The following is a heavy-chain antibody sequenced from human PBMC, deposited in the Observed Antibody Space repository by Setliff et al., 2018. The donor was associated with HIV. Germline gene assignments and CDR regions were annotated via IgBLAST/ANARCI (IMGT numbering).Heavy chain of an antibody. J-gene: IGHJ6*03. CDR3: ARARFWSGYYTGDNYYYTDV. Sequence: PSETLSLTCAVYGGSFSGSYWSWIRQPPGKGLEWIGQIYTSGSTNYNPSLKSRVIISVDTSKNQFSLKLSSVTAADTAVYYCARARFWSGYYTGDNYYYTDVWGKGTTVTVSS. CDR1: GGSFSGSY. D-gene: IGHD3-3*01. V-gene: IGHV4-34*01. CDR2: IYTSGST.